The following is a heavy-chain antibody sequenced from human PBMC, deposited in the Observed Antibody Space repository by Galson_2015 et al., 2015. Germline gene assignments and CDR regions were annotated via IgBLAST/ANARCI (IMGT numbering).Heavy chain of an antibody. CDR2: ISYDGSNK. Sequence: SLRLSCAASGFTFSSYAMHWVRQAPGKGLEWVAVISYDGSNKYYADSVKGRFTISRDNSKNTLYLQMNSLRAEDTAVYYCAKDPSPHYYYMDVWGKGTTVTVSS. CDR3: AKDPSPHYYYMDV. J-gene: IGHJ6*03. V-gene: IGHV3-30*04. CDR1: GFTFSSYA.